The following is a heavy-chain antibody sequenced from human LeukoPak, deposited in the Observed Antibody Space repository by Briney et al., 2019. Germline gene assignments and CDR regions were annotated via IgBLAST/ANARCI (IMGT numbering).Heavy chain of an antibody. Sequence: ASVKVSCKASGYTFTSYDINWVRRATGQGLEWMGWMNPNSGNTGYAQKFQGRVTITRNTSISTAYMELSSLRSEDTAVYYCARGVAARRRWFDPWGQGTLVTVSS. J-gene: IGHJ5*02. CDR2: MNPNSGNT. CDR1: GYTFTSYD. D-gene: IGHD6-6*01. CDR3: ARGVAARRRWFDP. V-gene: IGHV1-8*03.